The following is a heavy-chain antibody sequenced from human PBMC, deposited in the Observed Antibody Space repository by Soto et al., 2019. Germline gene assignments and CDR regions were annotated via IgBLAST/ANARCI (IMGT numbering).Heavy chain of an antibody. CDR2: IYNSGST. CDR3: ARPDGKVYFDK. J-gene: IGHJ4*02. V-gene: IGHV4-61*01. CDR1: GGSVSRGNSY. Sequence: SETLSLTFTVSGGSVSRGNSYWSWIRHPPGKGLEWIGYIYNSGSTKYNPYMKSRVTISLDTSKNQFSTKLSSVTAADTAVYYCARPDGKVYFDKWGEGTLVTV. D-gene: IGHD1-1*01.